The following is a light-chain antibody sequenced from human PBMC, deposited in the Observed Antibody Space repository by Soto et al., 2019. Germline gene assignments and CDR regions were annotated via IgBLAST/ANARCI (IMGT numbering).Light chain of an antibody. CDR1: HSVLYRSNNQNY. CDR2: WAS. CDR3: QQYYSLWT. V-gene: IGKV4-1*01. Sequence: IGVTQSPDSLAVSLGERATINCKTSHSVLYRSNNQNYLAWFQHKEGQPPKLLIYWASIRESGVPDRFSGSGSWTDFTLTINGLQAEDVAVYYCQQYYSLWTSGQGTKVDIK. J-gene: IGKJ1*01.